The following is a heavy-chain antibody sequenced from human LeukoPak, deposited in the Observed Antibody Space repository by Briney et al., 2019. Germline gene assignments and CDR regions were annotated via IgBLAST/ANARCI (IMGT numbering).Heavy chain of an antibody. CDR3: ARRPSYYDFWSGYPRDAFDI. D-gene: IGHD3-3*01. CDR1: GYTFTGYY. V-gene: IGHV1-2*02. CDR2: INPNSGDT. J-gene: IGHJ3*02. Sequence: ASVKVSCKASGYTFTGYYMHWVRQAPGQGPEWMGWINPNSGDTNYAQKFQGRVTMTRDTSISTAYMELSRLRSDDTAVYYCARRPSYYDFWSGYPRDAFDIWGQGTMVTVSS.